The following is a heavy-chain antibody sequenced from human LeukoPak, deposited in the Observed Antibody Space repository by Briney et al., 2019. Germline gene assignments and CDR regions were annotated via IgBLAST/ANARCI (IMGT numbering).Heavy chain of an antibody. D-gene: IGHD2-2*01. CDR3: ASLGFCSRATCVDQ. CDR1: GFPFSDYL. Sequence: GGSLRLSCFASGFPFSDYLLTWVRQAAGKGLEWVANIKQDGSEKYYVDSLRGRFTISRDNTKNSLYLQINSLRAEDTAVYYCASLGFCSRATCVDQWGQGTQVTVSS. J-gene: IGHJ5*02. CDR2: IKQDGSEK. V-gene: IGHV3-7*03.